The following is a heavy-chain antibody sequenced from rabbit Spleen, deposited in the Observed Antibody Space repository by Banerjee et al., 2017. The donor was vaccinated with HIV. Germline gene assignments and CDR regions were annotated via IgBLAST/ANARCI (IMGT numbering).Heavy chain of an antibody. V-gene: IGHV1S45*01. CDR3: SRFYAGYGDFGYAAM. J-gene: IGHJ4*01. Sequence: LEESGGGRVQPEGSLTLTCKASEFDFSRNGMCWVRQAPGMGPEWVACIGTTTHYATWAKGRFTISKTSSTTVTLQMTSLTAADTAAYFCSRFYAGYGDFGYAAMWGQGTLVTVS. CDR2: IGTTT. D-gene: IGHD7-1*01. CDR1: EFDFSRNG.